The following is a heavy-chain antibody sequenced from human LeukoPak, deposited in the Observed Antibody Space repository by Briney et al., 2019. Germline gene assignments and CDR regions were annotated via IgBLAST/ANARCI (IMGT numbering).Heavy chain of an antibody. CDR3: ARDGYGFDY. CDR1: GFTFSAHS. Sequence: GGSLRLSCAASGFTFSAHSMTWVRQAPGKGLEWVSGISASGDATFYADSVKGRFTISRDNSKNTVDLQMNSLRAEDTAVYYCARDGYGFDYWGQGAQVTVSS. CDR2: ISASGDAT. V-gene: IGHV3-23*01. D-gene: IGHD5-12*01. J-gene: IGHJ4*02.